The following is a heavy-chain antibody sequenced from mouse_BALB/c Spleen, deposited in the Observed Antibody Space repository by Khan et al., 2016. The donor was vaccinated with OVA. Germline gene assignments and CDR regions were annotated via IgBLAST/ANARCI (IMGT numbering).Heavy chain of an antibody. V-gene: IGHV5-6*01. D-gene: IGHD4-1*01. Sequence: EVELVESGGDLMKPGGSRKLSCTASGFTFSAYGMSWVRQTPDTRLEWVATINSDGYYTYYPDSVQGRFTISRDNAKNTLYLQMSSLKSEDTAMYYCASHLTGSFAYWGQGTLVTVSA. CDR2: INSDGYYT. J-gene: IGHJ3*01. CDR3: ASHLTGSFAY. CDR1: GFTFSAYG.